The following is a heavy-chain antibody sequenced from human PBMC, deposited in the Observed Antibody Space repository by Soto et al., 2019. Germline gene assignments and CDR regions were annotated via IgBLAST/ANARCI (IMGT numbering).Heavy chain of an antibody. V-gene: IGHV4-59*01. Sequence: PSETLSLTCTVSGDSISSYYWSWFRQPPGKGLLWIGYVSNTGGTNYNPSLWSRVTISLDTSKNQFSLRLSSVTAGDTAVYFCARGSINVGAQVNDCWGQGTLVTVSS. CDR3: ARGSINVGAQVNDC. CDR2: VSNTGGT. CDR1: GDSISSYY. J-gene: IGHJ4*02. D-gene: IGHD1-26*01.